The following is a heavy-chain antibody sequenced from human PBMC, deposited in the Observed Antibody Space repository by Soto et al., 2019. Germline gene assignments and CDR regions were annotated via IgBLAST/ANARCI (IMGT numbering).Heavy chain of an antibody. CDR3: ARDLESSSGSEDYGMDV. Sequence: QVQLVQSGAEVKKPGSSVKVSCNASGGTFSSYTISWVRQAPGQGLEWMGRIIPILGIANYAQKFQGRVTITADKSTSTAYMELSSLRSEDTAVYYCARDLESSSGSEDYGMDVWGQGTTVTVSS. D-gene: IGHD6-13*01. J-gene: IGHJ6*02. CDR1: GGTFSSYT. CDR2: IIPILGIA. V-gene: IGHV1-69*08.